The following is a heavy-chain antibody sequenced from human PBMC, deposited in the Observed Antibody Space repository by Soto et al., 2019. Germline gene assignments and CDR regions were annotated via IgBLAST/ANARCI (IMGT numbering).Heavy chain of an antibody. J-gene: IGHJ6*02. CDR3: AREYSKNYYGSGSYYPYYYGMDV. CDR1: GGTFSSYA. V-gene: IGHV1-69*01. CDR2: IIPIFGTA. Sequence: QVQLVQSGAEVKKPGSSVKVSCKASGGTFSSYAISWVRQAPGQGLEWMGGIIPIFGTANYAQKFKGRVTITADESTSTAYMELSSLRSEDTAVYYCAREYSKNYYGSGSYYPYYYGMDVWGQGTTVTVSS. D-gene: IGHD3-10*01.